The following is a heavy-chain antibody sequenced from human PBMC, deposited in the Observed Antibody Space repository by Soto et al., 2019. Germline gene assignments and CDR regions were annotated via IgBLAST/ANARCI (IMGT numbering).Heavy chain of an antibody. CDR2: IYYGVST. Sequence: QVQLQESGPGLVKPSQTLSLTCTVSGGSISSGGYYWSWIRQHPGKGLEWIGYIYYGVSTYYNPSLKGRVTIAVDTSKNPFSLKLRSVTAADTAVYYCARERLVVVVAAAYYFDYWGQGTLVTVSS. D-gene: IGHD2-15*01. V-gene: IGHV4-31*03. J-gene: IGHJ4*02. CDR3: ARERLVVVVAAAYYFDY. CDR1: GGSISSGGYY.